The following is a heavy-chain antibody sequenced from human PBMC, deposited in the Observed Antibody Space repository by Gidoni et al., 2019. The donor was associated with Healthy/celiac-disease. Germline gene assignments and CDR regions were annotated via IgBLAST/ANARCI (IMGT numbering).Heavy chain of an antibody. Sequence: QVQLVESGGGVVQPGRSLRLSCAASGFTFSSYGMHWVRQAPGKGLEWVAVIWYDGSNKYYADSVKGRFTISRDNSKNTLYLQMNSLRAEDTAVYYCARDVALWEKGAFDIWGQGTMVTVSS. CDR3: ARDVALWEKGAFDI. CDR1: GFTFSSYG. J-gene: IGHJ3*02. V-gene: IGHV3-33*01. CDR2: IWYDGSNK. D-gene: IGHD1-26*01.